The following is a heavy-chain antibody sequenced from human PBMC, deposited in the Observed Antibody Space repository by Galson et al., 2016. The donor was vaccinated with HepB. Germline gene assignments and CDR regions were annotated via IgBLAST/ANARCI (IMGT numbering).Heavy chain of an antibody. CDR1: GFSFSTYG. Sequence: SLRLSCAASGFSFSTYGMHWVRQAPGKGLEWVAVIWYDGSNKYYADSVKGRFTISRDNSKNTLFLQMTALRVEDTAVYYCARDYSRSGPMYPYYDMDVWGKGTTVTVSS. CDR2: IWYDGSNK. V-gene: IGHV3-33*01. J-gene: IGHJ6*03. D-gene: IGHD6-13*01. CDR3: ARDYSRSGPMYPYYDMDV.